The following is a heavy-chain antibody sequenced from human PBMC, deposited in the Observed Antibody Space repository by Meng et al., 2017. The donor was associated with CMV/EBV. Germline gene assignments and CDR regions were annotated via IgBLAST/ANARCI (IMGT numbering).Heavy chain of an antibody. CDR2: ISSSSSYI. CDR3: ARDLLNPAVIRGFRSGHTSTNYYYYGMDV. Sequence: GGSLRLSCAASGFTFSSYSMNWVRQAPGKGLEWVSSISSSSSYIYYADSVKGRFTISRDNAKNSLYLQMNSLRAEDTAVYYCARDLLNPAVIRGFRSGHTSTNYYYYGMDVWGQGTTVTVSS. D-gene: IGHD3-3*01. J-gene: IGHJ6*02. CDR1: GFTFSSYS. V-gene: IGHV3-21*01.